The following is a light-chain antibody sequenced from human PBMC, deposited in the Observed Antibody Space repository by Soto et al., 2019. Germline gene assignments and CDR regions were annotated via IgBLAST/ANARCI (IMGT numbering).Light chain of an antibody. Sequence: DIQMTQSPSSLSASVGDRVTITCRASQGISYYLDWYQQKPGKVPKLLIYAASTLQSGVPSRFSGSGSGTDFTLTISSLQPEDVATYYCQKYNSAPLVLGGGTKVEIK. CDR3: QKYNSAPLV. CDR1: QGISYY. J-gene: IGKJ4*01. V-gene: IGKV1-27*01. CDR2: AAS.